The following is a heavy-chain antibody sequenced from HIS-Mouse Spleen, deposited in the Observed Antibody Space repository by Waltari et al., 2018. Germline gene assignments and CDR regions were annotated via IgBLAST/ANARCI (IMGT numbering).Heavy chain of an antibody. Sequence: EVQLVESGGGLIQHGGSLRLSCAASGFTVSSNDMSWVRQAPGKGLEWVSVIYSGGSTYYADSVKGRFTISRDNSKNTLYLQMNSLRAEDTAVYYCARERRIYGMDVWGQGTTVTVSS. J-gene: IGHJ6*02. CDR1: GFTVSSND. D-gene: IGHD2-15*01. CDR3: ARERRIYGMDV. CDR2: IYSGGST. V-gene: IGHV3-53*01.